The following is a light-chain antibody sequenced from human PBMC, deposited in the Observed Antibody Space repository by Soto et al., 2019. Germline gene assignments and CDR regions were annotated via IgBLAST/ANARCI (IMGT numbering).Light chain of an antibody. J-gene: IGKJ2*02. V-gene: IGKV1D-8*01. Sequence: VIWMTQSPSLLSASTGDRVTISCQVSQGISSFLAWYQQKPGKAPELLIYAASTLQSGVPSRFSGSGSGTDFTLTISCLQSEDFATYYCQQYYSFPRTFGQGTKLEIK. CDR2: AAS. CDR3: QQYYSFPRT. CDR1: QGISSF.